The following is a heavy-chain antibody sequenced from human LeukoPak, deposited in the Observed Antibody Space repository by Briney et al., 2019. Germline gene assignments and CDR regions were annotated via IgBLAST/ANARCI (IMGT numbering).Heavy chain of an antibody. Sequence: GASVKVSCEASGYTFTGHYMQWVRQAPGQGLEWMGWISPNSGDTLHAQKFQGRVTMARDTSINTAYMELSNLRSDDTAVYYCARARQGAGTYAFDIWDQGTMVTVSS. J-gene: IGHJ3*02. CDR2: ISPNSGDT. D-gene: IGHD6-13*01. V-gene: IGHV1-2*02. CDR1: GYTFTGHY. CDR3: ARARQGAGTYAFDI.